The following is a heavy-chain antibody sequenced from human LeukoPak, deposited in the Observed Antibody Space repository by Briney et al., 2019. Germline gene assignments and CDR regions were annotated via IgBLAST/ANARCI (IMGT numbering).Heavy chain of an antibody. J-gene: IGHJ5*02. Sequence: ASVRVSCKASGYTFTGYYMHWARQAPGQGLEWMGWINPNSGATNYAQRFQGRVTVTRDTSISTAYMKLSRLTSDDTAVYYCARGGYSSGGSLGSGPWGQGTLVTVSS. D-gene: IGHD6-19*01. CDR1: GYTFTGYY. CDR3: ARGGYSSGGSLGSGP. V-gene: IGHV1-2*02. CDR2: INPNSGAT.